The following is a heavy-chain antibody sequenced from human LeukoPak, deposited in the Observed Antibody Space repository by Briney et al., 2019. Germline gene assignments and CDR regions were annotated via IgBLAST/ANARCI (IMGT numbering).Heavy chain of an antibody. CDR1: GFTFSSYG. V-gene: IGHV3-33*01. J-gene: IGHJ5*02. D-gene: IGHD3-10*01. Sequence: PGRSLRLSCAASGFTFSSYGMHWVRQAPGKGLEWVAVIWYDGSNKYYADSVKGRFTISRDNSKNTLYLQMNSLRAEDTAVYYCARDSDDRITMVRGVIDPWGQGTLVTVSS. CDR3: ARDSDDRITMVRGVIDP. CDR2: IWYDGSNK.